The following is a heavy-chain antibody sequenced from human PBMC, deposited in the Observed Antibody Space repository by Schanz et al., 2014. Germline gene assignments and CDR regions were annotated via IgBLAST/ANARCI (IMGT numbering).Heavy chain of an antibody. J-gene: IGHJ4*02. V-gene: IGHV3-74*01. CDR2: TSHDGSFT. D-gene: IGHD4-17*01. CDR1: GFTFSSSW. CDR3: TRDTDYHFDY. Sequence: QLVESGGGVVQPGGSLRLSCAASGFTFSSSWMHWVRQAPGKGLVWVSRTSHDGSFTTFADSVKGRFTISRDNARNTLYLQMNSLRAEDTAVYYCTRDTDYHFDYWGQGTLVTVSS.